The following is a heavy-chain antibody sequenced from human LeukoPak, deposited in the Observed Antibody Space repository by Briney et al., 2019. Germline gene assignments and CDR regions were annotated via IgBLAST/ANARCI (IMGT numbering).Heavy chain of an antibody. V-gene: IGHV3-48*01. CDR3: ARGYRFFDS. CDR2: ISTGCNTL. Sequence: GGSLRLSCAASGFTFRSYSFNWVRQAPGEGLEWVSYISTGCNTLYYAASVKGRFTISRDDDKNLVYLQMNSLRAEDTGVYFCARGYRFFDSWGQGTLATTSS. CDR1: GFTFRSYS. D-gene: IGHD5-18*01. J-gene: IGHJ5*01.